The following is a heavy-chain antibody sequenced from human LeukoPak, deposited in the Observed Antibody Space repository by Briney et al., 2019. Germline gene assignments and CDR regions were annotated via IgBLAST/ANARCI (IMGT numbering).Heavy chain of an antibody. J-gene: IGHJ4*02. CDR2: INPNSGGT. V-gene: IGHV1-2*02. D-gene: IGHD3-22*01. CDR3: ARDFRKGNYYDSSVSFDH. Sequence: ASVKVSCKASGYSFTAYYIQWVRQAPGQGLEWMGWINPNSGGTNYAQKFQGRVTVTRDASIGTAHMELRRLTSDDTAMYYCARDFRKGNYYDSSVSFDHWGQGTLVTVSS. CDR1: GYSFTAYY.